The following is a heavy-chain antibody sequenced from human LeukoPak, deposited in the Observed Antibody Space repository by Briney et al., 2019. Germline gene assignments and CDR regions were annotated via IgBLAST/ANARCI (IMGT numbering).Heavy chain of an antibody. D-gene: IGHD6-6*01. CDR2: INPSGGST. CDR3: ARTAGRTFDY. J-gene: IGHJ4*02. CDR1: GYTVTNYY. V-gene: IGHV1-46*01. Sequence: GASVRVSFKASGYTVTNYYMHWVRQAPGQGLEWMGIINPSGGSTSYAQKFQGRVTMTRDTSTSTVYMELSSLRSEDTAVYYCARTAGRTFDYWGQGTLVTVSS.